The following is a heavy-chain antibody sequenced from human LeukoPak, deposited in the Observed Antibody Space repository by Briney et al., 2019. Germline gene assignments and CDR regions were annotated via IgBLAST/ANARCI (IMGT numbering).Heavy chain of an antibody. Sequence: GGSLRLSCADSGFTFSSYAMSWVRQAPGKGLEWVSSISGSSTRTYYADSVKGRFTVSRDNSKNTLFLQMNSLRAEDTAVYYCAKGDRYCSNTSCYTNAFDIWGQGTMVTVSS. D-gene: IGHD2-2*02. J-gene: IGHJ3*02. CDR1: GFTFSSYA. V-gene: IGHV3-23*01. CDR2: ISGSSTRT. CDR3: AKGDRYCSNTSCYTNAFDI.